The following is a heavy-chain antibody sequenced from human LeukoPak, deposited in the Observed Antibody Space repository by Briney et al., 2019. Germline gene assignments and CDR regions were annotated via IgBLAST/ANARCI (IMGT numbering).Heavy chain of an antibody. CDR3: AKDRNYYDSSGYYGFDY. CDR1: GFTFSTYA. D-gene: IGHD3-22*01. V-gene: IGHV3-23*01. J-gene: IGHJ4*02. Sequence: PGRSLRLSCAASGFTFSTYAMSWVRQAPGKGLDWVSGISGSGGSRYYEDYVKGRFTIYRDNSKNTLYLQMNSLRGEDTAVYYCAKDRNYYDSSGYYGFDYWGQGTRVTVSS. CDR2: ISGSGGSR.